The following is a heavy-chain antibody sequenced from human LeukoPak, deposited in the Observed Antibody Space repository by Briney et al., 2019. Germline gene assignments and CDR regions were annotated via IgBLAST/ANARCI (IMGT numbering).Heavy chain of an antibody. CDR1: GFTFGSYW. CDR3: ARSCSSTSCSDY. D-gene: IGHD2-2*01. J-gene: IGHJ4*02. CDR2: IKQDGSEK. V-gene: IGHV3-7*01. Sequence: GGSLRLSCAASGFTFGSYWMSWVRQAPGKGLEWVANIKQDGSEKYYVDSVKGRFTISRDNAKNSLYLQMNSLRAEDTAAYYCARSCSSTSCSDYWGQGTLVTVSS.